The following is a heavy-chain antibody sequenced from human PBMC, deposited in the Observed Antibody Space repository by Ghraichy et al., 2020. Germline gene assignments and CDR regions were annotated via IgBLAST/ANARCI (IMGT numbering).Heavy chain of an antibody. Sequence: LSLTCAASGFSFINAWMNWVRQAPGKGLEWVGLSKKKADGGATVYAASVQGRFTISRDDSKSTLFLQMDSLKTEDTAVYFCIADTGTPVAFDFWGQGTLVTVSS. CDR2: SKKKADGGAT. CDR1: GFSFINAW. V-gene: IGHV3-15*01. D-gene: IGHD1-1*01. J-gene: IGHJ4*02. CDR3: IADTGTPVAFDF.